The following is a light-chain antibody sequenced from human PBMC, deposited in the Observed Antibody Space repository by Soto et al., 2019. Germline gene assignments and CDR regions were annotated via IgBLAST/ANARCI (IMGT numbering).Light chain of an antibody. J-gene: IGKJ1*01. CDR2: KAS. Sequence: DIQMTQSPSTLSVSVGDRVTITCRASQSISGWLAWYQQKPGKAPKLLIYKASSLKSGVPSRFSGSGSGTEFTLTIRSLQPDDSATYYCQQYHSFPVTFGQGTKVEI. V-gene: IGKV1-5*03. CDR3: QQYHSFPVT. CDR1: QSISGW.